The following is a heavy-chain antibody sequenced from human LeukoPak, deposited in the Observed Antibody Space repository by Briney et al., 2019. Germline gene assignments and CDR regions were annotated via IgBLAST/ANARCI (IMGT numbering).Heavy chain of an antibody. D-gene: IGHD2-2*01. CDR3: ASGGYCSSTSCYAVGLT. Sequence: SETLSLTCAVYGGSFSGYYWSWIRQPPGKGLEWIGEINHSGSTNYNPSLKSRVTISVDTSKNQFSLKLSSVTAADTAVYYCASGGYCSSTSCYAVGLTWGQGTLVTVSS. V-gene: IGHV4-34*01. J-gene: IGHJ5*02. CDR2: INHSGST. CDR1: GGSFSGYY.